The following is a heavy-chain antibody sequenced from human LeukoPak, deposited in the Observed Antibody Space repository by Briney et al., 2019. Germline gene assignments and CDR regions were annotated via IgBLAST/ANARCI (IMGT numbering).Heavy chain of an antibody. D-gene: IGHD3-22*01. CDR3: ARSRWYYDSSGYTS. CDR2: INPSGGST. J-gene: IGHJ4*02. CDR1: GYTFTSYY. Sequence: ASVKVSCKASGYTFTSYYMHWVRQAPGQGLEWMGIINPSGGSTSYAQKFQGRVTMTRDTSISTAYMELSRLRSDDTAVYYCARSRWYYDSSGYTSWGQGTLVTVSS. V-gene: IGHV1-46*01.